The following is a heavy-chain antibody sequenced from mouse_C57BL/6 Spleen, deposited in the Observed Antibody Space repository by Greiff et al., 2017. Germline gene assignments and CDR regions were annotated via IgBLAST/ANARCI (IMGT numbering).Heavy chain of an antibody. CDR2: IWSGGST. CDR3: ARGGYYDYDGVDY. CDR1: GFSLTRYG. Sequence: VQLQQSGPGLVQPSQSLSITCTVSGFSLTRYGVHWVRPSPGQGLEWLGVIWSGGSTDYNAAFISRLNINEDKSKSQVFFKMNSLQADDTAIYYCARGGYYDYDGVDYWGQGTTLTVAS. D-gene: IGHD2-4*01. J-gene: IGHJ2*01. V-gene: IGHV2-2*01.